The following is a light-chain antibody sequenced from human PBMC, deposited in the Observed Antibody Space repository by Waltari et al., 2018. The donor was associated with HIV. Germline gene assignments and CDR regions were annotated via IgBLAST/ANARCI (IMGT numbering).Light chain of an antibody. CDR1: QSVTKY. J-gene: IGKJ1*01. Sequence: VLTQSPATVSVSPGGRVILSCRASQSVTKYLAWYQQKPGQAPRLVICGASTRAAGVPARFTGRWSGTQFTLTISSLQSEDFAIYYCQQYHNYWTFGQGSK. CDR3: QQYHNYWT. CDR2: GAS. V-gene: IGKV3-15*01.